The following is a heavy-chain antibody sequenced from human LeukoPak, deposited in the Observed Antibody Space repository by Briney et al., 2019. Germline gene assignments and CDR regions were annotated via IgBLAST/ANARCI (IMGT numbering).Heavy chain of an antibody. Sequence: GGSLRLSCAASGFTFRSYSMNWVRQAPGKGLEWVSYISSSSSTIYYADSVKGRFTISRDNAKTSLYLQMNSLRAEDRAVYYCANAHYDFLTGIYFQHWGQGTLVSVSS. CDR1: GFTFRSYS. J-gene: IGHJ1*01. CDR3: ANAHYDFLTGIYFQH. V-gene: IGHV3-48*01. CDR2: ISSSSSTI. D-gene: IGHD3-9*01.